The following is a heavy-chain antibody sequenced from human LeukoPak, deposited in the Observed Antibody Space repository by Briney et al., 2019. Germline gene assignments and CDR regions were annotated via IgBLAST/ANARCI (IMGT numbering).Heavy chain of an antibody. CDR3: ARGRGTTIFGVAPDTAYNWFDP. V-gene: IGHV1-8*01. CDR1: GYTFTSYD. J-gene: IGHJ5*02. D-gene: IGHD3-3*01. Sequence: ASVKVSCKASGYTFTSYDINWVRQATGQGLEWMGWMNPNSGNTGYAQKFQGRVTMTRNTSISTAYMELSSLRSEDTAVYYCARGRGTTIFGVAPDTAYNWFDPWGQGTLVTVSS. CDR2: MNPNSGNT.